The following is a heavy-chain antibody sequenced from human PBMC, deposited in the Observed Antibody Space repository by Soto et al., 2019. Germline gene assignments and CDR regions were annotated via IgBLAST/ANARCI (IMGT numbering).Heavy chain of an antibody. CDR3: ARASCISTSCYEVDYYYGMDV. CDR1: GGSISDGAYY. CDR2: MHYSGTT. V-gene: IGHV4-30-4*08. Sequence: SETLSLTCTVSGGSISDGAYYWSWIRQHPGKGLEWIVYMHYSGTTYYNPSLRSRVTISLDTSKNQFSLELSSVTAADTAVYYCARASCISTSCYEVDYYYGMDVWGQGTTVTVSS. J-gene: IGHJ6*02. D-gene: IGHD2-2*01.